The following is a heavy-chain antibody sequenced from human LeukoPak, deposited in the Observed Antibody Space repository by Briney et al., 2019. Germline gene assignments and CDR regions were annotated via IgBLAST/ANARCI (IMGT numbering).Heavy chain of an antibody. CDR1: GGSISSSSYY. Sequence: ASETLSLTCTVSGGSISSSSYYWGWIRQPPGKGLEWIGSIYYSGSTYYNPSLKSRVTISVDTSKNQFFLKLSSVTAADTAVYYCARAPRVEWELLGDYFDYWGQGTLVTVSS. D-gene: IGHD1-26*01. CDR3: ARAPRVEWELLGDYFDY. CDR2: IYYSGST. V-gene: IGHV4-39*07. J-gene: IGHJ4*02.